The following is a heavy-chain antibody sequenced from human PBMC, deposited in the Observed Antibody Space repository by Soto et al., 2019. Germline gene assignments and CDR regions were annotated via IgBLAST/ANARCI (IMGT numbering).Heavy chain of an antibody. CDR1: GFTFSRPW. V-gene: IGHV3-74*01. CDR2: IHCDGRST. D-gene: IGHD3-16*01. CDR3: VRVKRGGRREVYNSEQLGFDF. J-gene: IGHJ3*01. Sequence: PGRSLRPACPSSGFTFSRPWMRWDSQSPGEGRVWVSRIHCDGRSTDHTDSMTDRFTISRDNAKNKLYLQMNSVRAEDTAVYYCVRVKRGGRREVYNSEQLGFDFWGQGTMVTVSS.